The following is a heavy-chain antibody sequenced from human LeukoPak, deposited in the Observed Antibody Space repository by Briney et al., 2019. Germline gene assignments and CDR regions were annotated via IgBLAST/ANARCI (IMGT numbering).Heavy chain of an antibody. V-gene: IGHV3-21*01. Sequence: GGSLRLSCAASGFTFSSYSMNWVRQAPGKGLEWVSFISSSRSYIYYADSVKGRFTISRDNAKNSLYLQMNSLRAEDTAVYYCAKDVFLYSLDYWGQGTLVTVSS. CDR2: ISSSRSYI. D-gene: IGHD2-15*01. CDR3: AKDVFLYSLDY. CDR1: GFTFSSYS. J-gene: IGHJ4*02.